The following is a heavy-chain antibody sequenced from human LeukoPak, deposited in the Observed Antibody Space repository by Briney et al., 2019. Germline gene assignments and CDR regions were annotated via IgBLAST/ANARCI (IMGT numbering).Heavy chain of an antibody. CDR1: GFIFSDYG. D-gene: IGHD1-1*01. CDR2: TRFDGSIK. V-gene: IGHV3-33*01. Sequence: GGSLILSCAVSGFIFSDYGFHWVRQAPGKGLEWVAVTRFDGSIKQYADSVKGRFTISRDDSKNTLYLQMNFLKSEDTAVYYCARWGGTRQYYFDYWGQGTLVTVSS. CDR3: ARWGGTRQYYFDY. J-gene: IGHJ4*02.